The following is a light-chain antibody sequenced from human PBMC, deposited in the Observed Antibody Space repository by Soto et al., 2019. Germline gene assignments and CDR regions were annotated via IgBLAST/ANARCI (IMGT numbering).Light chain of an antibody. Sequence: DIVMTQSPSTLSAAPGERVTFSCRASQGVSRKLAWYQHKPGQAPRLLISGASTVSTGIPARFSGSGSGTEFTLTISSLQSEDCAIYYCQQYHTWPITFGGGTKVEIK. V-gene: IGKV3-15*01. J-gene: IGKJ4*01. CDR3: QQYHTWPIT. CDR2: GAS. CDR1: QGVSRK.